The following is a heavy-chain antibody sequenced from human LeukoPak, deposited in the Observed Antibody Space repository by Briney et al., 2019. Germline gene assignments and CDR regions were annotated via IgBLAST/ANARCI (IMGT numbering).Heavy chain of an antibody. J-gene: IGHJ4*02. CDR3: AKDQGWTDGSGDY. V-gene: IGHV3-23*01. D-gene: IGHD3-10*01. CDR2: VNSNDRP. Sequence: PGGSLRLSCAASGFNFSNYAMTWVRQAPGKGLEWVSTVNSNDRPYYADSVKGRFTISRDNSKNTLYPQMNSLRAEDTAVYYCAKDQGWTDGSGDYWGRGTLVTVSS. CDR1: GFNFSNYA.